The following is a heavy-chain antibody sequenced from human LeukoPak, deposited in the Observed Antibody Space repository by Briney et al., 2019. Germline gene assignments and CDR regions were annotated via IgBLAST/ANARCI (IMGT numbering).Heavy chain of an antibody. Sequence: SETLSLTCTVSGASITSYYWSWIRQAPGKGLGWIGTIYHSGSTEYNPSLKSRVAIFVDTSKNQFSLILHSVAAADTAVYYCARRSEFDNTHYHYFDYWGQGALVTVSS. CDR2: IYHSGST. D-gene: IGHD2-15*01. V-gene: IGHV4-59*08. J-gene: IGHJ4*02. CDR1: GASITSYY. CDR3: ARRSEFDNTHYHYFDY.